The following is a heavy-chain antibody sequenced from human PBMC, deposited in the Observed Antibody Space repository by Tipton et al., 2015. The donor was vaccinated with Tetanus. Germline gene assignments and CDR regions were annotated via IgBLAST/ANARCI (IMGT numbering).Heavy chain of an antibody. J-gene: IGHJ6*03. CDR2: IYIGDTT. D-gene: IGHD2-8*01. V-gene: IGHV3-53*01. Sequence: SLRLSCVASGVTVSIDYMSWVRQAPGKGLEWVSVIYIGDTTYYADSVKGRFTISRDNAKNSLYLQMISLRAEDTAIYYCTRVRGAPTVTQWDYYYMNVWGKGTTVTVSS. CDR1: GVTVSIDY. CDR3: TRVRGAPTVTQWDYYYMNV.